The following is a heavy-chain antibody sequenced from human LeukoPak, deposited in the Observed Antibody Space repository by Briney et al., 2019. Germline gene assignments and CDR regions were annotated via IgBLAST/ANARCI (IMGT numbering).Heavy chain of an antibody. D-gene: IGHD3-22*01. J-gene: IGHJ4*02. CDR1: GFTFDDYG. CDR3: ARDSADDSSGYYPFDY. Sequence: GGSLRLSCAASGFTFDDYGMSWVRQAPGKGLEWVSGINWNGGSTGYADSVKGRFTISRDNAKNSLYLQMNSLRVEDTALYHCARDSADDSSGYYPFDYWGQGTLVTVSS. V-gene: IGHV3-20*01. CDR2: INWNGGST.